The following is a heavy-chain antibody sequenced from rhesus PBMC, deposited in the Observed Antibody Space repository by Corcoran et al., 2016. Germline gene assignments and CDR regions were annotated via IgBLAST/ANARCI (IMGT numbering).Heavy chain of an antibody. CDR2: ITYSWST. CDR1: GYSISSGYYG. CDR3: ARETVTNNRFDV. D-gene: IGHD4-23*01. J-gene: IGHJ5-1*01. Sequence: QVQLQESGPGLVKPSETLSLTCAVSGYSISSGYYGSWLRRPPGKGLEWIGYITYSWSTSYNPSLKSRVTISRDTSKNQFSLKLSSVTAADTAVYYCARETVTNNRFDVWGPGVLVTVSS. V-gene: IGHV4-122*02.